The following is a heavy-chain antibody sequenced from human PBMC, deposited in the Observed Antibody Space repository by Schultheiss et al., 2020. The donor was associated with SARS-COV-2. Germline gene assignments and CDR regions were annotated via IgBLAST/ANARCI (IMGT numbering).Heavy chain of an antibody. D-gene: IGHD6-6*01. CDR1: GGTFRSYA. CDR3: ARGSSPDYYYYGMDV. CDR2: IIPIFGTA. J-gene: IGHJ6*02. V-gene: IGHV1-69*13. Sequence: SVKVSCKASGGTFRSYAISWVRQAPGQGLEWMGGIIPIFGTANYAQKFQGRVTITADESTSTAYMELSSLRSEDTAVYYCARGSSPDYYYYGMDVWGQGTTVTVSS.